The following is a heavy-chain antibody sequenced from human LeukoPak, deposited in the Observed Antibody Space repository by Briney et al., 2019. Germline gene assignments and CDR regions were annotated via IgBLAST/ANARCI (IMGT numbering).Heavy chain of an antibody. V-gene: IGHV4-31*03. J-gene: IGHJ3*02. D-gene: IGHD6-13*01. Sequence: SETLSLTCTVSGGSISSGGYYWSWIRQHPGKGLEWIGYIYYSGSTYYNPSLRSRVTISVDTSKNQFSLKLSSVTAADTAVYYCAREAAGNTVGAFDIWGQGTMVTVSS. CDR3: AREAAGNTVGAFDI. CDR1: GGSISSGGYY. CDR2: IYYSGST.